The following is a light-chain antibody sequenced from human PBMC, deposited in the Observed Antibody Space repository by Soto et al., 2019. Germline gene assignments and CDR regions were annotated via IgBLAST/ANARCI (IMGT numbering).Light chain of an antibody. CDR2: EVS. V-gene: IGLV2-14*01. CDR1: SSDVGSDNY. Sequence: QSVLTQPASLSGAPGQAITISCTGTSSDVGSDNYVSWYQQHPGQAPKLMIYEVSHRPSGVSDRFSGSKSGNTASLTISGLQAEDEADYYCSSYTSTATRVFGGGTKLTVL. J-gene: IGLJ3*02. CDR3: SSYTSTATRV.